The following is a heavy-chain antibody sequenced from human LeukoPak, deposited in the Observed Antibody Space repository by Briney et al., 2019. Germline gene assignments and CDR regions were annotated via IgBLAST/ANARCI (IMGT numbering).Heavy chain of an antibody. CDR1: GDGVSSNSAA. J-gene: IGHJ4*02. V-gene: IGHV6-1*01. D-gene: IGHD6-13*01. CDR3: ARGSTIAAAGTKSYLLDY. Sequence: SQTLSLTCAISGDGVSSNSAAWNWIRQSPSRGLEWLGRTYYRSKWYNDYAVSVKSRITINPDTSKNQFSLQLNSVTPEDTAVYYCARGSTIAAAGTKSYLLDYWGQGTLVTVSS. CDR2: TYYRSKWYN.